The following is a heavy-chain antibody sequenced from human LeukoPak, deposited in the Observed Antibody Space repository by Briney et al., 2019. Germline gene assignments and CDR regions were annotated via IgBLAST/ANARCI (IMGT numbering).Heavy chain of an antibody. CDR1: GFTFSDYY. J-gene: IGHJ4*02. V-gene: IGHV3-11*01. CDR3: ARDTEDDDGSTTFDY. Sequence: GGFLRLSCAISGFTFSDYYFSWIRQAPGKGLEWISYISSSGNVIYYADSVKGRFTISRDNAKNSLYLQMNSLRVEDTAVYYCARDTEDDDGSTTFDYWGQGTLVTVSS. CDR2: ISSSGNVI. D-gene: IGHD1-26*01.